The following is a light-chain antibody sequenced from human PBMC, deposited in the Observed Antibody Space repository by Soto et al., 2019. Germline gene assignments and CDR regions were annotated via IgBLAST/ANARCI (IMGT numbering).Light chain of an antibody. V-gene: IGKV3-15*01. Sequence: EIVMTQSPATLSVSPGEGATLSCRSSQSVGSTLAWYQQRPDQAPRVVIYGASTRASGIPARFNGSGSGTEFTLTISSLQSEDFAVYYCQHYSNWFWTFGQGTKVEIK. CDR1: QSVGST. J-gene: IGKJ1*01. CDR2: GAS. CDR3: QHYSNWFWT.